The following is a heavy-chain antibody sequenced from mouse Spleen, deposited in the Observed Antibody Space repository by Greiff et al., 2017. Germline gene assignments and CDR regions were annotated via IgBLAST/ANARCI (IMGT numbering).Heavy chain of an antibody. J-gene: IGHJ2*01. Sequence: EVQVVESGGGLVKPGGSLKLSCAASGFTFSSYAMSWVRQTPEKRLEWVATINSGGSYTYYPDSVKGRFTISRDNAKNTLYLQMSSLRSEDTAMYYCARHGGTPHYFDYWGQGTTLTVSS. V-gene: IGHV5-9-3*01. CDR1: GFTFSSYA. D-gene: IGHD1-1*02. CDR3: ARHGGTPHYFDY. CDR2: INSGGSYT.